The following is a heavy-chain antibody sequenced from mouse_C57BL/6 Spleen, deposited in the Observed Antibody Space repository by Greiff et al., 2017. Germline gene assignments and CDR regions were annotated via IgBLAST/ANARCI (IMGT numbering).Heavy chain of an antibody. CDR1: GFSFNTYA. V-gene: IGHV10-1*01. CDR2: IRSKSNNYAT. CDR3: VRSGPYAMDY. J-gene: IGHJ4*01. Sequence: EAGGGLVQPKGSLKLSCAASGFSFNTYAMNWVRQAPGKGLEWVARIRSKSNNYATYYADSVKDRFTISRDDSESMLYLQMNNLKTEDTAMYYCVRSGPYAMDYWGQGTSVTVSS.